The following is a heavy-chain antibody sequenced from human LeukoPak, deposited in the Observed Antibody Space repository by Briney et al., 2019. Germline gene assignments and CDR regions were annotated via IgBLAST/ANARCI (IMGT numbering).Heavy chain of an antibody. CDR1: GGSFSGYY. Sequence: PSETLSLTCGVYGGSFSGYYWSWIRQPPGKGLEWIGEINHSGNTMYNPSLKSRVTISGDTSKSQFSLKLTSMTAADTAVYYCALATLYRPFDYWGQGTLVTVSS. CDR3: ALATLYRPFDY. J-gene: IGHJ4*02. D-gene: IGHD2/OR15-2a*01. CDR2: INHSGNT. V-gene: IGHV4-34*01.